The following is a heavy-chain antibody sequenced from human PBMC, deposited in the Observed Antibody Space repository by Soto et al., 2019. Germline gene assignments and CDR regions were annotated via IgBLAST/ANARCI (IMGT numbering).Heavy chain of an antibody. CDR1: GFTFSSYD. D-gene: IGHD5-12*01. J-gene: IGHJ6*02. Sequence: GESLKISCAASGFTFSSYDMHWVRQATGKGLEWVSAIGTAGDTYYPGSVKGRFTISRENAKNSLYLQMNSLRAEDTAVYYCARGPGGYNYAYYYYGMDVWGQGTTVTVSS. CDR2: IGTAGDT. V-gene: IGHV3-13*01. CDR3: ARGPGGYNYAYYYYGMDV.